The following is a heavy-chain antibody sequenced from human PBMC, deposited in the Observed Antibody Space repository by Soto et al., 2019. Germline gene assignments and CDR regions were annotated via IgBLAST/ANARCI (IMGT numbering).Heavy chain of an antibody. J-gene: IGHJ4*02. V-gene: IGHV4-31*03. D-gene: IGHD3-16*02. CDR1: GGSISSGGYY. Sequence: SETLSLTCTVSGGSISSGGYYWSWIRQHPGKGLELIGYIYYSGSTYYNPSLKSRVTISVDTSKNQFSLKLSSVTAADTAVYCCARELVTETYYFDYWGQGTLVTVSS. CDR2: IYYSGST. CDR3: ARELVTETYYFDY.